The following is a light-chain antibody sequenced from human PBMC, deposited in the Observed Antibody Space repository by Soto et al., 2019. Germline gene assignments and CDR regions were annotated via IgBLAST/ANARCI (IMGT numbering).Light chain of an antibody. J-gene: IGLJ2*01. CDR1: SGHSSYA. CDR2: LNSDGSH. V-gene: IGLV4-69*01. CDR3: QTWGTGIQV. Sequence: QAVVTQSPSASASLGASVKLTCTLSSGHSSYAIAWHQQQPEKGPRYLMKLNSDGSHSKGDGIPDRFSGSSSGAERYLTISSLQSEDEADYYRQTWGTGIQVFGGGTKVTFL.